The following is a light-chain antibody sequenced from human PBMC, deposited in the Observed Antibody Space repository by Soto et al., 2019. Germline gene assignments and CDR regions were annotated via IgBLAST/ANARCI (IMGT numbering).Light chain of an antibody. J-gene: IGKJ1*01. V-gene: IGKV3-20*01. CDR3: QQYGSSPPT. CDR1: QSVSSY. CDR2: GAS. Sequence: IVLTQSPASLSLSPGERATLSCRASQSVSSYLAWYQQKPGQAPRLLIYGASSRATGIPDRFSGSGSGTDFTLTISRLEPEDFAVYYCQQYGSSPPTFGQGTKVDIK.